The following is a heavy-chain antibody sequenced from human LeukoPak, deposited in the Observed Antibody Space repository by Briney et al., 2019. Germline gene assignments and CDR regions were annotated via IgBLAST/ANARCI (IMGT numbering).Heavy chain of an antibody. D-gene: IGHD3-10*01. CDR3: ATYYSGSGSFTTPFDH. CDR2: INTHKGNT. J-gene: IGHJ4*02. V-gene: IGHV1-18*04. Sequence: ASVTVACKTSSSTFSTYGITWVRQAPGQGLEWMGWINTHKGNTYYAREFQDRVSMTTDASTTTAYMELRSLRSDDTAIYYCATYYSGSGSFTTPFDHWGQGTLVTVSS. CDR1: SSTFSTYG.